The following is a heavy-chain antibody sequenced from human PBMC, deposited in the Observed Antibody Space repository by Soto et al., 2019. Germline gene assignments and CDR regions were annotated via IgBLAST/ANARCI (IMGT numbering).Heavy chain of an antibody. V-gene: IGHV3-23*01. CDR1: GFTFSSYA. D-gene: IGHD3-3*01. CDR3: AKHITIFGVVIIKYYYYYGMDV. J-gene: IGHJ6*01. CDR2: ISGSGGST. Sequence: AGGSLRLSCAASGFTFSSYAMSWVRQAPGKGLEWVSAISGSGGSTYYADSVKGRFTISRDNSKNTLYLQKNSLRAEDTAVYYCAKHITIFGVVIIKYYYYYGMDVWGQGITVIVS.